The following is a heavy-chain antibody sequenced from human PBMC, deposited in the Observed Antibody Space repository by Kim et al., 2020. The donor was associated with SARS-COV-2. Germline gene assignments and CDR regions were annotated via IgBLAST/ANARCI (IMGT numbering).Heavy chain of an antibody. D-gene: IGHD3-3*01. CDR1: GGSISSSSYY. J-gene: IGHJ6*02. CDR3: ARHEASITIFGVVPLGEGMDV. V-gene: IGHV4-39*01. Sequence: SETLSLTCTVSGGSISSSSYYWGWIRQPPGKGLEWIGSIYYSGSTYYNPSLKSRVTISVDTSKNQFSLKLSSVTAADTAVYYCARHEASITIFGVVPLGEGMDVWGQGTTVTVS. CDR2: IYYSGST.